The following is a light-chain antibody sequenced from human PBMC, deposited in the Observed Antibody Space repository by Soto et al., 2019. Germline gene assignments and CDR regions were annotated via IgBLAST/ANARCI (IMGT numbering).Light chain of an antibody. CDR3: QQYNNWPIT. J-gene: IGKJ5*01. V-gene: IGKV3-11*01. Sequence: EIVLTQSPGTLSLSPWERATLSCRASHSVRSYLLWYQQKPGQAPRLLISDASNRATGIPARFSGSGTGTKFTLSISSLQPEDFAVYSCQQYNNWPITFGQGTRLEIK. CDR2: DAS. CDR1: HSVRSY.